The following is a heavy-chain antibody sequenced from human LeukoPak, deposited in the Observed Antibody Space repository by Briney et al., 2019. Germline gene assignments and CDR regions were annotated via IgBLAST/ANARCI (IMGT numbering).Heavy chain of an antibody. CDR1: GGSISSYY. CDR2: IYYSGST. CDR3: ARGLGIPYCYFDY. D-gene: IGHD7-27*01. V-gene: IGHV4-59*01. J-gene: IGHJ4*02. Sequence: SETLSLTCTVSGGSISSYYWSWIRQPPGKGLEWIGYIYYSGSTNYNPSLKSRVTISVDTSKNQFSLKLSSVTAADTAVYYCARGLGIPYCYFDYWGQGTLVTVSS.